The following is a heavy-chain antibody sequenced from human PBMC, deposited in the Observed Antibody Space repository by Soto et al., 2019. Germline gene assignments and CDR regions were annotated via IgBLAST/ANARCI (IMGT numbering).Heavy chain of an antibody. D-gene: IGHD3-10*01. CDR2: IYYSGST. CDR3: ARNYGPGYTFDY. Sequence: PSETLSLTCTVSGGSISSYYWSWIRQPPGEGLEWIGYIYYSGSTNYNPSLKSRVTISVDTSKNQFSLKLSSVTAADTAVYYCARNYGPGYTFDYWGQGTLVTVSS. V-gene: IGHV4-59*08. J-gene: IGHJ4*02. CDR1: GGSISSYY.